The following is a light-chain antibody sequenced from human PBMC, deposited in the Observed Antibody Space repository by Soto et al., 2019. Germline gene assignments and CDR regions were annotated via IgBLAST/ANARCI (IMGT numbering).Light chain of an antibody. J-gene: IGKJ5*01. Sequence: DIQMTQSPSSLSSSVGDRVTITCRASQSISIYLNWYQHKPGKAPKLLIFAASSLQRGVPSRFSGSGSGTDFTLTINSLQPDDFATYFCQQSSSVPITFGQGTRLEIK. CDR3: QQSSSVPIT. V-gene: IGKV1-39*01. CDR1: QSISIY. CDR2: AAS.